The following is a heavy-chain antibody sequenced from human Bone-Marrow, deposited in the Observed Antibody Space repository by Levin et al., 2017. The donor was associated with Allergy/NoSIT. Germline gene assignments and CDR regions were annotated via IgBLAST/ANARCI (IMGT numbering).Heavy chain of an antibody. CDR2: ISAGGHTI. J-gene: IGHJ4*02. CDR3: AGAPPVASAGTFAQ. V-gene: IGHV3-11*01. D-gene: IGHD6-13*01. CDR1: GFTFGDYF. Sequence: LSLTCAASGFTFGDYFMSWIRQAPGKGLEWLSYISAGGHTIYYADSVKGRFTISRDDAKKSLYLQINSLRAEDTAVYYCAGAPPVASAGTFAQWGQGTLVSVSS.